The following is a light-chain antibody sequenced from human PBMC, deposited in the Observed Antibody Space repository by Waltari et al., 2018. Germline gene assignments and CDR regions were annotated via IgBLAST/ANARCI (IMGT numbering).Light chain of an antibody. CDR1: QSVSNY. CDR2: DAS. Sequence: DIVLTQSPATLSLSPGERATLSRWASQSVSNYLAWYQQKPGQAPRLLIYDASDRATGIPARFSGSGSGTDFTLTISSLEPEDFAVYYCQQRSNWPPVWTFGQGTKVEIK. V-gene: IGKV3-11*01. CDR3: QQRSNWPPVWT. J-gene: IGKJ1*01.